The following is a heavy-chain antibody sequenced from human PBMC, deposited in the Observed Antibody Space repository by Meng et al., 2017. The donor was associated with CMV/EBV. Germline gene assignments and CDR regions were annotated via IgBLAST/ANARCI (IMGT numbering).Heavy chain of an antibody. D-gene: IGHD2-2*02. J-gene: IGHJ4*02. CDR1: GGSFSGDY. V-gene: IGHV4-34*01. CDR2: INHSGST. Sequence: SETLSLTCAVYGGSFSGDYRSWIRQPPGKGLEWIGEINHSGSTNYNPSLKSRVTISVDTSKNQFSLKLSSVTAADTAVYYCARQKIYCSSTSCYKGGLDYWGQGTLVTVSS. CDR3: ARQKIYCSSTSCYKGGLDY.